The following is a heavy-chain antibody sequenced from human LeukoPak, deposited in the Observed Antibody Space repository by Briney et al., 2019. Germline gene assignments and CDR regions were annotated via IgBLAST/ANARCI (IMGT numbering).Heavy chain of an antibody. CDR1: GFTFSSYW. CDR2: IKQDGSEK. D-gene: IGHD3-3*01. Sequence: PGGSLRLSCAASGFTFSSYWMSWVRQAPGKGLEWVANIKQDGSEKYYVDSVKGRFTISRDNAKNSLYLQMNSLRAEDTAVYYCARARDSYDFWSGYLYYFDYWGQGTLVTVSS. V-gene: IGHV3-7*01. J-gene: IGHJ4*02. CDR3: ARARDSYDFWSGYLYYFDY.